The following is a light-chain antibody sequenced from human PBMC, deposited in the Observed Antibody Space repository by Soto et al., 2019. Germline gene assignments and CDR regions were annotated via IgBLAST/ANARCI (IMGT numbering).Light chain of an antibody. CDR3: QHFHSTSVYT. CDR2: SAS. J-gene: IGKJ5*01. CDR1: QNIRNY. Sequence: DIQMTQSPSSLSASVGDRVTITCRASQNIRNYLYWYQQRPGKTPNLLAYSASNLLSGVPSRFSGSGSGIRHPIPLATLPPEDFATFECQHFHSTSVYTFG. V-gene: IGKV1-39*01.